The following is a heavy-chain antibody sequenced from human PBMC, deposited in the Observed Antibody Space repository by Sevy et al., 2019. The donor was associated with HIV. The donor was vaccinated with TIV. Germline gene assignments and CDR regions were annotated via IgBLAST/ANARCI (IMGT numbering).Heavy chain of an antibody. CDR2: TIPIFRSK. CDR3: VVGGSNAGYYHFDH. J-gene: IGHJ4*02. D-gene: IGHD3-22*01. CDR1: GGTFNNFA. Sequence: ASVKVSCKASGGTFNNFAITWVRHAPGQGLEWMGGTIPIFRSKNYAQKFQGRVTITADESANTAYLELSSLRSDDTAVYYCVVGGSNAGYYHFDHWGQGTLVTVSS. V-gene: IGHV1-69*13.